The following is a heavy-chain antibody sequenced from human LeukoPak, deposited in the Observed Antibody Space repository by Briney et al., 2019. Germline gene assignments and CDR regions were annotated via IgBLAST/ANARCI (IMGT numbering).Heavy chain of an antibody. J-gene: IGHJ4*02. CDR3: ARHDSSGYYPFDY. Sequence: GGSLRLSCAASGFTVSSNYMSWVRQAPGKGLEWVSVIYSGGSTYYADSVKGRFTISRHNSKNTLYLQMNSPRAEDTAVYYCARHDSSGYYPFDYWGQGTLVTVSS. CDR2: IYSGGST. D-gene: IGHD3-22*01. V-gene: IGHV3-53*04. CDR1: GFTVSSNY.